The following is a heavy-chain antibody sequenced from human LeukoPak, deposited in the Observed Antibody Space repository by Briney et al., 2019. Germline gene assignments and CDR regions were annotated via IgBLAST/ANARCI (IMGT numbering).Heavy chain of an antibody. CDR3: ARHGDLYYYYYMDV. CDR2: IYYSGST. Sequence: VKPSETLSLTCTVSGGSISSYYWSWIRQPPGKGLEWIGYIYYSGSTNYNPSLKSRVTISVDTSKNQFSLKLSSVTAADTAVYYCARHGDLYYYYYMDVWGKGPRSPSP. J-gene: IGHJ6*03. CDR1: GGSISSYY. D-gene: IGHD3-10*01. V-gene: IGHV4-59*01.